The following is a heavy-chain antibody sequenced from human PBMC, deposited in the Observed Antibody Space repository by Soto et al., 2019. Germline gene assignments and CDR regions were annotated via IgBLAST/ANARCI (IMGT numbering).Heavy chain of an antibody. CDR1: GYTFTSYA. Sequence: ASVKVSCKASGYTFTSYAMHWVRQAPGQRLEWMGWINAGNGNTKYSQKFQGRVTITRDTSASTAYMELSSLRSEDTAVYYCARVGVATLYAFDSWGKGTMVTVAS. CDR2: INAGNGNT. V-gene: IGHV1-3*01. J-gene: IGHJ3*02. D-gene: IGHD5-12*01. CDR3: ARVGVATLYAFDS.